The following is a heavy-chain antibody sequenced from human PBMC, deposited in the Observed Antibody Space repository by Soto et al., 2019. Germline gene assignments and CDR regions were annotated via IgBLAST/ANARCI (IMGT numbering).Heavy chain of an antibody. CDR1: GGTFSSYT. CDR2: IIPILGIA. J-gene: IGHJ1*01. D-gene: IGHD2-2*01. Sequence: GASVKVSCKASGGTFSSYTISWVRQAPGQGLEWMGRIIPILGIANYAQKFQGRVTITADKSTSTAYMELSSLRSEDTAVYYCARGDLGYCSSTSCYGPFQHWGQGTLVTVSS. CDR3: ARGDLGYCSSTSCYGPFQH. V-gene: IGHV1-69*02.